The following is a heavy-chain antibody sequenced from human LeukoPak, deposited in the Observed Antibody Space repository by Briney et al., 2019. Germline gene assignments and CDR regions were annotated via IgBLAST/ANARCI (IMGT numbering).Heavy chain of an antibody. CDR1: GGTFSRYS. J-gene: IGHJ4*02. V-gene: IGHV1-69*13. D-gene: IGHD3-16*01. Sequence: SVKVSCKASGGTFSRYSINWVRQAPGQGLDWMGGISPLFGSAKYAQNFQDRVTITADESTNTAYMELRSLRSEDTAVYYCTRGYGSDFWGQGTLVTVSS. CDR3: TRGYGSDF. CDR2: ISPLFGSA.